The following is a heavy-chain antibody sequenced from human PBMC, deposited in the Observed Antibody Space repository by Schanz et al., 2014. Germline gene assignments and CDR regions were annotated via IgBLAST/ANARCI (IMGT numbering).Heavy chain of an antibody. V-gene: IGHV1-18*01. CDR3: ERDAGWAFGDYHDMDV. J-gene: IGHJ6*02. Sequence: QVQLVQSGGEVTQPGASATVSCKASGYTFNNHGISWVRQAPGQGLEWMGWISVYHGHTNYAEKVHGGITMTTDTTTSTAYMELRSLICDDTAVYYCERDAGWAFGDYHDMDVWGQGTSVTVSS. CDR2: ISVYHGHT. D-gene: IGHD3-10*01. CDR1: GYTFNNHG.